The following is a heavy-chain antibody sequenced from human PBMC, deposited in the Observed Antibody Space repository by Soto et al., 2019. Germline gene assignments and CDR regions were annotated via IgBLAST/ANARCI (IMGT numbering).Heavy chain of an antibody. CDR2: FSGSGGST. J-gene: IGHJ6*02. V-gene: IGHV3-23*01. D-gene: IGHD3-3*01. CDR1: GFTFSNYA. Sequence: EVQLLESGGGLVQPGGSLRLSCAAAGFTFSNYALTWVRQSPGKGLEWVSTFSGSGGSTYYADSVRGRFTISRDNSNKTLFLQMTSLRVEDTAIYYCARDWTGDTCPCLDVWGQGTTVSVSS. CDR3: ARDWTGDTCPCLDV.